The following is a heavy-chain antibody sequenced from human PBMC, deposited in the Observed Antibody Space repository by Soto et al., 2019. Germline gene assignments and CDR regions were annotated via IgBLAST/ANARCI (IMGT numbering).Heavy chain of an antibody. CDR1: GGPFSSYA. Sequence: QGQLVQSGAGVKKPGSSGKVSCKASGGPFSSYAISWVRQAPGQGLEWMGGIIPISGTANYAQKFKGRVTITADESTSTAYMELSSLRSEDTAVYYCARSQGSSTSLEIYYYYYYGMDVWGQGTTVTVSS. D-gene: IGHD2-2*01. CDR3: ARSQGSSTSLEIYYYYYYGMDV. V-gene: IGHV1-69*01. CDR2: IIPISGTA. J-gene: IGHJ6*02.